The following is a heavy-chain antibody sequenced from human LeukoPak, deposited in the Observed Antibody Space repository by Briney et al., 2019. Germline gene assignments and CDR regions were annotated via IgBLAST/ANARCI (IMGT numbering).Heavy chain of an antibody. CDR3: ARTMIVGAYYYGMDV. D-gene: IGHD3-22*01. CDR2: ISSISSTI. CDR1: AFTFSSYS. V-gene: IGHV3-48*04. Sequence: GGSLRLSCAASAFTFSSYSMNWVRQAPGKGLEWVSYISSISSTIYYADSVKGRFTISRDNAKNSLYLQVNSLRAEDTAVYYCARTMIVGAYYYGMDVWGQGTTVTVSS. J-gene: IGHJ6*02.